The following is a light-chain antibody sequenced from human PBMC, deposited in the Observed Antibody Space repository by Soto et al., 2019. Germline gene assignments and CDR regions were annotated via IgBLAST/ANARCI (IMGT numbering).Light chain of an antibody. CDR2: AAF. V-gene: IGKV1-17*01. J-gene: IGKJ2*02. Sequence: DIQMTQSPSFLSASVGDRVTITCRASQGIRNDSAWYQQKPGKAPNRLIYAAFSLQSGVPSRFSGSGSGTDFTLTISGVQPEDFATYYCLQHNTYPCTFGQGTKLEIK. CDR3: LQHNTYPCT. CDR1: QGIRND.